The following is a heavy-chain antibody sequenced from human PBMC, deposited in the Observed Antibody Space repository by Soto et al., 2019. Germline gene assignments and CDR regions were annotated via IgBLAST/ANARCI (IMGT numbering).Heavy chain of an antibody. CDR3: ARDHPYYDFWSGVGNWFDP. Sequence: ASVKVSCTASGYTFTVYYMHWVRQAPGQGLEWMGWINPNSGGTNYAQKFQGWVTMTRDTSISTAYMELSRLRSDDTAVYYCARDHPYYDFWSGVGNWFDPWGQGTLVTVSS. CDR1: GYTFTVYY. V-gene: IGHV1-2*04. J-gene: IGHJ5*02. D-gene: IGHD3-3*01. CDR2: INPNSGGT.